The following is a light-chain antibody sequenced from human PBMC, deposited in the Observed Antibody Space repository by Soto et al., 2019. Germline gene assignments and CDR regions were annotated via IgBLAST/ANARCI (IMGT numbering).Light chain of an antibody. CDR3: LQRSSWPRT. Sequence: EIVLTQSPATLSLSPGERATLSCRASQSVSNYLAWYQQKPGQAPRLIIYDASTRATAIPDRFSGSGSGTDFTLTISSLEPEDFAVYYCLQRSSWPRTFGQGTRLDIK. CDR1: QSVSNY. CDR2: DAS. V-gene: IGKV3-11*01. J-gene: IGKJ2*01.